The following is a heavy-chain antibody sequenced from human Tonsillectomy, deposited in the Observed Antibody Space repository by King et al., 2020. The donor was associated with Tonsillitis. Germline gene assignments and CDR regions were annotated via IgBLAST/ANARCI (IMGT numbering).Heavy chain of an antibody. CDR2: ISGSGTSL. J-gene: IGHJ4*02. D-gene: IGHD6-19*01. CDR3: ARGAIAVADFDS. CDR1: GFTFNTYA. Sequence: VQLVESGGGLVQPGGSLRLSCAASGFTFNTYAMSWVRQAPGKGLEWFSTISGSGTSLFYAGSVQGRFTISRDNSKNTLYLQMSSLRVDDTAVYFCARGAIAVADFDSWGQGTLVTVSS. V-gene: IGHV3-23*04.